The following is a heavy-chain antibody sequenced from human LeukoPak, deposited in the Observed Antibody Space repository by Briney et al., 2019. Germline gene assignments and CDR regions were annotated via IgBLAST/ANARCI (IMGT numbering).Heavy chain of an antibody. J-gene: IGHJ4*02. CDR2: IYYSGST. CDR1: GGSISSYY. V-gene: IGHV4-59*08. D-gene: IGHD2-2*01. Sequence: SETLSLTCTVSGGSISSYYWSWIRQPPGKGLEWIGLIYYSGSTNYNPSLKSRVTISVDTSKNQFSLKLSSVTAADTAVYYCARRGSSTSTDYWGQGALVIVSS. CDR3: ARRGSSTSTDY.